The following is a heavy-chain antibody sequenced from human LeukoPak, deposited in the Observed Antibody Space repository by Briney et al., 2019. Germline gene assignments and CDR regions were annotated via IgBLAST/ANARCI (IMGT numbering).Heavy chain of an antibody. CDR3: ARERQLVTDY. V-gene: IGHV3-21*06. CDR2: VTGSGTTK. CDR1: GFSFSTYS. Sequence: GGSLRLSCVASGFSFSTYSMNWVRQAPGKGLEWVSSVTGSGTTKYYADSAKGRFVISRDNAKNSLYLQMNSLRAEDTAVYFCARERQLVTDYWGPGTLVTVSS. J-gene: IGHJ4*01. D-gene: IGHD6-6*01.